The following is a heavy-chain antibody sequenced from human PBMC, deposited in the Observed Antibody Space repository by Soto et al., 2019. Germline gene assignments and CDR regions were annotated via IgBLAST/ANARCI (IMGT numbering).Heavy chain of an antibody. D-gene: IGHD5-12*01. CDR2: VNPNSGGT. V-gene: IGHV1-2*02. Sequence: QVHLVQSGADVKKPGASVKVSCKASGYTFTGYYIHWVRQAPGQGLEWMGWVNPNSGGTGYAQRFPGRVTMTRDTSINSVYMELSRLRSDDTATYFCARGNSGDDDEFDYWGQGTPVPVSP. CDR1: GYTFTGYY. CDR3: ARGNSGDDDEFDY. J-gene: IGHJ4*02.